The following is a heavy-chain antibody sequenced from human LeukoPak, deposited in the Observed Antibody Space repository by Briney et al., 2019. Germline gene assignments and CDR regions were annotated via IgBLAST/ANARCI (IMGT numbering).Heavy chain of an antibody. D-gene: IGHD5-12*01. Sequence: SETLSLTCTVSGGSISPYYWSWIRQPPGKGLEWIGYIYSSGSANYNPSLKSRVTISVDTSKNQFSLKLSSVTAADTAVYYCARMGGYSGYANHWGQGTLVTVSS. CDR1: GGSISPYY. CDR3: ARMGGYSGYANH. CDR2: IYSSGSA. V-gene: IGHV4-59*08. J-gene: IGHJ5*02.